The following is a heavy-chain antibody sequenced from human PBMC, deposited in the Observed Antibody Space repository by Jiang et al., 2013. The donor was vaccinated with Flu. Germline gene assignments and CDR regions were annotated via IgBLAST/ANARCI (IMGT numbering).Heavy chain of an antibody. CDR3: ARKRNYGDYIDY. D-gene: IGHD4-17*01. CDR1: GGSISGYY. CDR2: IYYSGST. V-gene: IGHV4-59*01. Sequence: PGLVKPSETLSLTCTVSGGSISGYYWSWIRQPPGKGLEWIGYIYYSGSTNYNPSLKSRVTMSVDTSKNQFSLKLSSVTAADTALYYCARKRNYGDYIDYWGQGTLVTVSS. J-gene: IGHJ4*02.